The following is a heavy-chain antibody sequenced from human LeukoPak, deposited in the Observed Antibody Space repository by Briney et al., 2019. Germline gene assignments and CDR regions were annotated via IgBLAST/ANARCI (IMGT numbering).Heavy chain of an antibody. CDR3: ARMYPGAEYFQH. CDR1: GGSISSHY. D-gene: IGHD2-2*01. Sequence: SETLSLTCTVSGGSISSHYWSWIRQPPGKGLEWIGYIYYSGSTNYNPSLKSRVTISVDTSKNQFSLKLSSVTAADTAVYYCARMYPGAEYFQHWGQGTLVTVSS. J-gene: IGHJ1*01. V-gene: IGHV4-59*11. CDR2: IYYSGST.